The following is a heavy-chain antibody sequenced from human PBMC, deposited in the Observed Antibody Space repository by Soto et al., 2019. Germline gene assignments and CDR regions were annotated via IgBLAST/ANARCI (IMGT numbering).Heavy chain of an antibody. CDR3: ARLRLGELPLYFDH. D-gene: IGHD3-16*02. CDR2: TYHSGST. V-gene: IGHV4-4*02. Sequence: QVQLQESGPGLVTPSGTLSLTCAVSGGSISSSNWWSWVRQPPGKGLEWIGETYHSGSTNYNRSLKRRVTIRVERSKNQFSLKLSSVTAADTAVYYCARLRLGELPLYFDHWGQGTLVTVSS. J-gene: IGHJ4*02. CDR1: GGSISSSNW.